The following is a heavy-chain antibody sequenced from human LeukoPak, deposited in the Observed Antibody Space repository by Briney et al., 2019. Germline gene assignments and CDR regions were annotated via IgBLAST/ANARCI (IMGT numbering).Heavy chain of an antibody. CDR2: IWYDGSNK. J-gene: IGHJ6*02. CDR3: AKDNYGDYNYYYYGMDV. D-gene: IGHD4-17*01. V-gene: IGHV3-33*06. CDR1: GFTFSSYG. Sequence: GGSLRLSCAASGFTFSSYGMHWVRQAPGKGLEWVAVIWYDGSNKYYADSVKGRFTISRDNSKNTLYLQMNSLRAEDTAVYYCAKDNYGDYNYYYYGMDVWGQGTTVTVSS.